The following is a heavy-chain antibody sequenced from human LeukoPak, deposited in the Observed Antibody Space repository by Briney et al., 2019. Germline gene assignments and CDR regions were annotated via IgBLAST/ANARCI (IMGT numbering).Heavy chain of an antibody. V-gene: IGHV3-30*04. J-gene: IGHJ4*02. D-gene: IGHD3-10*02. CDR3: ARDVPFDC. Sequence: GGSLRLSCAASGFTFRAYVMYWVRQAPGKGLEWVAAISNDGSIKHNADSVKGRSTISRDNSKNTLFLQMNSLRTEDTAVYFCARDVPFDCWGQGTRVTVSS. CDR1: GFTFRAYV. CDR2: ISNDGSIK.